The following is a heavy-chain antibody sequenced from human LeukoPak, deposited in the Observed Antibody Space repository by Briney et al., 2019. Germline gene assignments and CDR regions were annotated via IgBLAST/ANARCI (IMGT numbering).Heavy chain of an antibody. Sequence: SETLSLTCTVSGASITRDTYFWGWIRQSPEKGLEWIGSIDSSGATHYNSSLKSRVIISVDTSKNQVSLNLTSVTSADTAVYYCARHGYIQFWLYWGQGTQVIVSS. CDR2: IDSSGAT. J-gene: IGHJ4*02. CDR3: ARHGYIQFWLY. CDR1: GASITRDTYF. D-gene: IGHD5-18*01. V-gene: IGHV4-39*01.